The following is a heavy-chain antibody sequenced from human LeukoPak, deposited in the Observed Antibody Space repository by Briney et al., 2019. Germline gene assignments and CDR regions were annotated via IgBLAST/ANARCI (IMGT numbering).Heavy chain of an antibody. CDR1: GGSFSGYY. CDR3: AMLYSGSYYASFDYFDY. Sequence: SETLSLTCAVYGGSFSGYYWSWIRQPPGKGLEWIGEINHSGSTNYNPSLKSRVTISVDTSKNQFSLKLSSVTAADTAVYYCAMLYSGSYYASFDYFDYWGQGTLVTVSS. V-gene: IGHV4-34*01. D-gene: IGHD1-26*01. J-gene: IGHJ4*02. CDR2: INHSGST.